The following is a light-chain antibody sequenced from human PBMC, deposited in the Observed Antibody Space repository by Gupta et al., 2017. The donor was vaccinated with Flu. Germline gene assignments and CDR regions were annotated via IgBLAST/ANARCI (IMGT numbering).Light chain of an antibody. J-gene: IGLJ2*01. CDR3: QAGDSSTVV. CDR1: DRGGKF. CDR2: KDR. Sequence: SPGKTATVTCSGGDRGGKFGCGEQQRSGQYPVLVMYKDRKRPAGISDRFSGSNSGNTATLTMGGTKAGDDDDYHWQAGDSSTVVFGGGTKLTVL. V-gene: IGLV3-1*01.